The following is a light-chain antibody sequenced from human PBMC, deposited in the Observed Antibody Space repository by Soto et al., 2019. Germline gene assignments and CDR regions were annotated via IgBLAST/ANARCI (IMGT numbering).Light chain of an antibody. V-gene: IGKV1-27*01. CDR2: GSS. J-gene: IGKJ3*01. Sequence: DVQMTQSPSPLSASVGDSVTIACRASQAISHYLAWYQQKPGKVPELLIYGSSTLQSGVPSRFSGSGSGTDFTLTISSLQPEDVATYYCQKYDSAPFTFGPGTKVDIK. CDR3: QKYDSAPFT. CDR1: QAISHY.